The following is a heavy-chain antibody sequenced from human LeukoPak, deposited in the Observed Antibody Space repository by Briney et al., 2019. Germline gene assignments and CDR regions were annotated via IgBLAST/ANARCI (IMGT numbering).Heavy chain of an antibody. CDR3: ARDYYDSSGYYGY. J-gene: IGHJ4*02. CDR1: GFNFGSYS. CDR2: ISYDGNNK. V-gene: IGHV3-30-3*01. D-gene: IGHD3-22*01. Sequence: GGSLRLSCAASGFNFGSYSMHWVRQAPGKGLEWVAVISYDGNNKYYADSVKGRFTISRDNSKNTLYLQMNSLRAEDTAVYYCARDYYDSSGYYGYWGQGTLVTVSS.